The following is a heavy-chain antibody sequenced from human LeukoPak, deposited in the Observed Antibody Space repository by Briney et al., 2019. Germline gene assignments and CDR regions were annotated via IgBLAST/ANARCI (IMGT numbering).Heavy chain of an antibody. Sequence: PGGSLRLSCAASGFTFSSYAMSWVRQAPGKGLEWVSAISGSGGSTYYADSVKGRFTISRDNSKNTLYLQMNSLRAEDTAVYYCAAKYYDFWSGYRNWGQGTLVTVSS. CDR3: AAKYYDFWSGYRN. CDR2: ISGSGGST. D-gene: IGHD3-3*01. CDR1: GFTFSSYA. V-gene: IGHV3-23*01. J-gene: IGHJ4*02.